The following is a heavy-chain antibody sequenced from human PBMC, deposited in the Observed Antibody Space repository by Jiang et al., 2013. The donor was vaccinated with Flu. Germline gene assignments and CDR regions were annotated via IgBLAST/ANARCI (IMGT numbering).Heavy chain of an antibody. CDR2: IYSGGST. V-gene: IGHV3-66*01. CDR3: ARVDGYQYYFDY. D-gene: IGHD5-24*01. J-gene: IGHJ4*02. Sequence: GKGLEWVSVIYSGGSTYYADSVKGRFTISRDNSKNTLYLQMNSLRAEDTAVYYCARVDGYQYYFDYWGQGTLVTVSS.